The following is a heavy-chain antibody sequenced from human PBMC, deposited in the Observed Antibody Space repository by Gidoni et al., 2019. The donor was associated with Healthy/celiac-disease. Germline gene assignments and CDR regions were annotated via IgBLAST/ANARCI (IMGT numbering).Heavy chain of an antibody. D-gene: IGHD6-13*01. CDR1: GFTFADYA. Sequence: EVQLVESGGGLVKPGRSLRLSCTASGFTFADYAMSWFRQAPGKGLEWVGFIRSKAYGGTTEYAASVKGRFTISRDDSKSIAYLQMNSLKTEDTAVYYCTRDLQAAAAALGWYYYYYMDVWGKGTTVTVSS. J-gene: IGHJ6*03. CDR3: TRDLQAAAAALGWYYYYYMDV. CDR2: IRSKAYGGTT. V-gene: IGHV3-49*05.